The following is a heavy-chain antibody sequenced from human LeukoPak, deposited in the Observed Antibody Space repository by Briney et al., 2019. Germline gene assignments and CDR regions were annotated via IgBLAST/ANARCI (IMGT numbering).Heavy chain of an antibody. J-gene: IGHJ4*02. V-gene: IGHV6-1*01. Sequence: SQTLSLTCAISGDSVSSDSVGWNWIRQSPSRGLEWLGRTYYRSKWYNDYAVSVKSRITINPDTSKNQFALQLNSVTPEDTGVYYRARSGVGGPLGIDYWGQGTRVTVSS. CDR1: GDSVSSDSVG. D-gene: IGHD3-10*01. CDR3: ARSGVGGPLGIDY. CDR2: TYYRSKWYN.